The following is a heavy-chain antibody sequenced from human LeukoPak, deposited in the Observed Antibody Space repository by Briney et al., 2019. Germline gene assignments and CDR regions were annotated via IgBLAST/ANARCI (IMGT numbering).Heavy chain of an antibody. CDR1: SGSISSYY. J-gene: IGHJ3*02. CDR3: ARGKTYYDISKDAFDI. D-gene: IGHD3-22*01. Sequence: SETLSLTCTVSSGSISSYYWSWIRQPPGKWVEWIGYIYYSGSTNYNPSLKSRVTISVDTSKNQFSLKLSSVTAEDTAVYYCARGKTYYDISKDAFDIWGQGTMVTVSS. CDR2: IYYSGST. V-gene: IGHV4-59*01.